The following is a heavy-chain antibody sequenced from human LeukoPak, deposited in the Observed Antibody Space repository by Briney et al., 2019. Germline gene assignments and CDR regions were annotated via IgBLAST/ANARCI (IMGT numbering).Heavy chain of an antibody. J-gene: IGHJ4*02. CDR2: IYTSGST. V-gene: IGHV4-61*02. CDR3: AREVYYDTSGFYSYFDY. D-gene: IGHD3-22*01. Sequence: PSETLSLTXTVSGDSISSGRYYWSWIRQPAGKGLQWIGRIYTSGSTNYNPSLKSRVTISVDTSKNQFSLKLSSVTAADTAVYYCAREVYYDTSGFYSYFDYWGQGTLVSVSS. CDR1: GDSISSGRYY.